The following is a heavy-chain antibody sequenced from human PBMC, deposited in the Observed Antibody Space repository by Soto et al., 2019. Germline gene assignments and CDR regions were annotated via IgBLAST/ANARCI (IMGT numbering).Heavy chain of an antibody. V-gene: IGHV5-51*01. CDR3: ARHVRTMDRGPLDT. CDR2: IYPGDSDT. D-gene: IGHD2-2*01. CDR1: GYPFAKFW. Sequence: GESLKISCKGSGYPFAKFWIGWVRQMAGKGLEWMGVIYPGDSDTKYSPSFQGHVTMSVDTSSNTALLQWRNLKASDTAIYYCARHVRTMDRGPLDTWGQGTLVTVSA. J-gene: IGHJ5*02.